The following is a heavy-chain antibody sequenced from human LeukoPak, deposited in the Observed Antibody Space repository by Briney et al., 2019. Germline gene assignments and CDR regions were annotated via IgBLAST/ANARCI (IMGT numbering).Heavy chain of an antibody. CDR2: IYTSGST. J-gene: IGHJ2*01. D-gene: IGHD5-18*01. CDR1: GGSISSYY. CDR3: ARESDTAMVNWYFDL. V-gene: IGHV4-4*07. Sequence: SETLSLTCTVSGGSISSYYWSWIRQPAGKGLEWIGRIYTSGSTNYNPSLKSRVTMSVDTSKNQFSLKLSSVTAAYTAVYYCARESDTAMVNWYFDLWGRGTLVTVSS.